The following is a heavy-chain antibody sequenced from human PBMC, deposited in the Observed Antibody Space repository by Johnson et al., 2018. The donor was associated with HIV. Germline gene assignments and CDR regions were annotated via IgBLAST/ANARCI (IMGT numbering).Heavy chain of an antibody. Sequence: VQLVESGGGVVQPGRSLRLSCAASGFTFSSYAMHWVRQAPGKGLEWVAVISYDGSNKYYADSVKGRFTISRDNSKNTLYLQINSLRAEDTAVYYCANFYTDNTLGLFGAFDIWGQGTMVTVSS. CDR1: GFTFSSYA. CDR3: ANFYTDNTLGLFGAFDI. J-gene: IGHJ3*02. D-gene: IGHD1-1*01. V-gene: IGHV3-30*04. CDR2: ISYDGSNK.